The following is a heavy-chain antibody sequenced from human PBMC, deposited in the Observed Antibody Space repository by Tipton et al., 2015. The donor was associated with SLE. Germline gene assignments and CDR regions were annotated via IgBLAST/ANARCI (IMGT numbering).Heavy chain of an antibody. CDR3: ARRHFDTSGYYRGAFDI. Sequence: TLSLTCTVSGGSISGYYWSWIRQSPGEGLEWIGYVYSSGSTHYNPSLKSRVTISVDASKNQFSLRLTSVTAADTAVYYCARRHFDTSGYYRGAFDIWGQGTMVTVS. J-gene: IGHJ3*02. CDR1: GGSISGYY. CDR2: VYSSGST. V-gene: IGHV4-59*01. D-gene: IGHD3-22*01.